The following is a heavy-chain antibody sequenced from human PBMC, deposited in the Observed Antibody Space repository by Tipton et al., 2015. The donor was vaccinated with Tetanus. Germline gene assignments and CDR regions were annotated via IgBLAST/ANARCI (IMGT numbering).Heavy chain of an antibody. D-gene: IGHD1-26*01. V-gene: IGHV4-39*07. CDR1: GASISSNTYY. Sequence: LRLSCTVSGASISSNTYYWGWIRQPPGKGLEWIASVSYSGRTNYNPSLKSRVTILVDTSKSQFSLQLTSVTAADTAVYYCARDGGSYYTDYWGQGTLVTVSS. CDR3: ARDGGSYYTDY. J-gene: IGHJ4*02. CDR2: VSYSGRT.